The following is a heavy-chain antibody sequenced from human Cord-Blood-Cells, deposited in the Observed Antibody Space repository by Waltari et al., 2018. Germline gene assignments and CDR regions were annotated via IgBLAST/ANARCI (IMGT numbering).Heavy chain of an antibody. CDR2: IYSGGST. CDR3: ARGGPVVPAAIDY. J-gene: IGHJ4*02. CDR1: GFTVSSNY. Sequence: EVQLVESGGGLIQPGGSLRLSCAASGFTVSSNYMSWVRQAPGKGLEWVSVIYSGGSTYYADAVKGRSTISRDNSKHTLYLQMNSLRAEDTAVYYCARGGPVVPAAIDYWGQGTLVTVSS. D-gene: IGHD2-2*01. V-gene: IGHV3-53*01.